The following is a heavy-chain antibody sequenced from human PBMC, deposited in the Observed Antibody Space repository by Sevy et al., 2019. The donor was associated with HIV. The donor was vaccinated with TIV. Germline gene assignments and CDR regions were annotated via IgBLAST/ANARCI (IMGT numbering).Heavy chain of an antibody. CDR3: ARGGGAVDHGMDV. D-gene: IGHD2-21*01. Sequence: ASVKVSCKASGGTFSSYIVSWVRQAPGQGLEWMGGITPVLGTTNYAHKFQGRVTITADESTSTAYMDLSSLRSEDTAVYYCARGGGAVDHGMDVWGQGTTVTVSS. V-gene: IGHV1-69*13. J-gene: IGHJ6*02. CDR1: GGTFSSYI. CDR2: ITPVLGTT.